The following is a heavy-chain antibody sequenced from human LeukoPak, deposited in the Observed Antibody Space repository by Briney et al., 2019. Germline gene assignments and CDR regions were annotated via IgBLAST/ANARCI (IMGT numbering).Heavy chain of an antibody. J-gene: IGHJ3*02. V-gene: IGHV4-34*01. D-gene: IGHD1-26*01. CDR3: ARDLRSYYVSGAFDI. CDR2: INHSGST. CDR1: GGSFSGYY. Sequence: SETLSLTCAVYGGSFSGYYWSWIRQPPGRGLEWIGEINHSGSTNYNPSLKSRVTISVDTSKNQFSLKLSSVTAADTAVYYCARDLRSYYVSGAFDIWGQGTMVTVSS.